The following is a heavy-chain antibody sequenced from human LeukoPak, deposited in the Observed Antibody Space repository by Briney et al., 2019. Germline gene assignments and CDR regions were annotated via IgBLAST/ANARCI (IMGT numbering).Heavy chain of an antibody. D-gene: IGHD6-19*01. CDR2: IKQDGTEK. V-gene: IGHV3-7*03. CDR1: GFTFTTYW. CDR3: AKSGYSSGWHGDY. J-gene: IGHJ4*02. Sequence: GGSLRLSCAASGFTFTTYWMSWVRQAPGKGLEWVANIKQDGTEKYYVDSVKGRFTISRDNSKNTLYLQMNSLRAEDTAVYYCAKSGYSSGWHGDYWGQGTLVTVSS.